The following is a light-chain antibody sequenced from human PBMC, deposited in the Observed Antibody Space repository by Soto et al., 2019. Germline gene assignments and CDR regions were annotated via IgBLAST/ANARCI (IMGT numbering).Light chain of an antibody. CDR1: NSDVGNYNY. CDR3: SSYAGSNIYV. J-gene: IGLJ1*01. CDR2: DVS. V-gene: IGLV2-8*01. Sequence: QSVLTQPPSASGSPGQSVTISYTGTNSDVGNYNYVSWYQQHPGKAPKLMIYDVSNRPSGVSNRFSGSKSGNTASLTVSGLQAEDEADYYCSSYAGSNIYVFGTGTKVTVL.